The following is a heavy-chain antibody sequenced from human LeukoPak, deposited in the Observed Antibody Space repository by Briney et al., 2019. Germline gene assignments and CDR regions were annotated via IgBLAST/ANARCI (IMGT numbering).Heavy chain of an antibody. D-gene: IGHD5-12*01. Sequence: GRSLRLSCAASGFTFSSYAMHWVRQAPGKGLEWVAVISYDGSNKYYADSVKGRFTISRDNSKNMLYLQMNSLRAEDTAVYYCARDRYSGYAEAFDIWGQGTMVSVSS. V-gene: IGHV3-30-3*01. J-gene: IGHJ3*02. CDR2: ISYDGSNK. CDR3: ARDRYSGYAEAFDI. CDR1: GFTFSSYA.